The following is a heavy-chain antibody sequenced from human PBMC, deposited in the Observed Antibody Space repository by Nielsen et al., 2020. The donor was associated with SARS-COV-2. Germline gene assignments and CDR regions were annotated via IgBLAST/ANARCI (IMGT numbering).Heavy chain of an antibody. V-gene: IGHV3-74*01. CDR1: GFTFSGYW. J-gene: IGHJ4*02. CDR2: INSDGSST. D-gene: IGHD2-21*01. Sequence: GGSLRLSCAASGFTFSGYWMHWVRQAPGKGLVWVSRINSDGSSTSYADSVKGRFTISRDNAKNTLYLQMNSLRAEDTAVYYCAKVVVGVTTGPIDYWGQGTLVTVSS. CDR3: AKVVVGVTTGPIDY.